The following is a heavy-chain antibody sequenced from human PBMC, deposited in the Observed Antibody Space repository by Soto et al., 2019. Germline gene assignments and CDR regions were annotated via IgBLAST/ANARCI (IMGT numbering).Heavy chain of an antibody. CDR3: ARDRTLNYYYYYYYMDV. Sequence: QVQLVESGGGVVQPGRSLRLSCAASGFTFSSYGMHWVRQAPGKGLEWVAVIWYDGSNKYYADSVKGRFTISRDNSKNTLYLQMNSLSAEDTAVYYCARDRTLNYYYYYYYMDVWGKGTTVTVSS. CDR2: IWYDGSNK. V-gene: IGHV3-33*01. CDR1: GFTFSSYG. J-gene: IGHJ6*03.